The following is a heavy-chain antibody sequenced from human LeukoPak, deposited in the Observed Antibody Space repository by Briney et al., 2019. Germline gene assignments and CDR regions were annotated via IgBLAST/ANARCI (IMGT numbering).Heavy chain of an antibody. J-gene: IGHJ4*02. D-gene: IGHD3-10*01. CDR1: GGSISSGGHY. CDR2: IYSTGST. V-gene: IGHV4-61*02. Sequence: PSETLSLTCTVSGGSISSGGHYWSWIRQPAGKGLEYLGRIYSTGSTNYNPSLRSRVTISADTSKNHFSLKLSSVTAADTAVYHCARDQTYSGSGIYTYFDYWGQGILVTVSS. CDR3: ARDQTYSGSGIYTYFDY.